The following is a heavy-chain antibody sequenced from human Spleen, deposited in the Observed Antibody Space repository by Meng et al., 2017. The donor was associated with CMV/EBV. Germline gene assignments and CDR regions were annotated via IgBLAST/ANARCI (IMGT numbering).Heavy chain of an antibody. V-gene: IGHV2-5*01. J-gene: IGHJ4*02. CDR3: VHSRGFWSGYYTAFDY. CDR1: FSLSTSGVG. D-gene: IGHD3-3*01. Sequence: FSLSTSGVGVGWIRPPPGKAPEWLALLYWNDDKRRSPSLKSRLTITKDTSKNQVVLTMTNMDPVDTATHFCVHSRGFWSGYYTAFDYWGQGTLVTVSS. CDR2: LYWNDDK.